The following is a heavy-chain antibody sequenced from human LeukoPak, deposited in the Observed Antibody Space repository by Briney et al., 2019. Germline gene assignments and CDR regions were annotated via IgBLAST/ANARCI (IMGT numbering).Heavy chain of an antibody. J-gene: IGHJ3*02. Sequence: ASVKVSCKASGYTFTGYYMHWVRQAPGQGLEWMGWINPNSGGTNYAQKFQGRVTMTRDTSISTAYMELSRLRSDDTAVYYCARQRSITIFGVVRGAFDIWGQGTMVTVSS. CDR2: INPNSGGT. D-gene: IGHD3-3*01. CDR1: GYTFTGYY. V-gene: IGHV1-2*02. CDR3: ARQRSITIFGVVRGAFDI.